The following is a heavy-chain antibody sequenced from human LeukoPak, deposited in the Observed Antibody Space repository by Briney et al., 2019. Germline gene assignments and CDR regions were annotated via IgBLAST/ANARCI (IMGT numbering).Heavy chain of an antibody. Sequence: GGSLRLSCAASGFTFSSYSMNWVRQAPGKGLEWVSSISSSSSSYIYYADSVKGRFTISRDNAKNSLYLQMNSLRAEDTAVYYCARVEAATPNFDYWGQGTLVTVSS. D-gene: IGHD2-15*01. CDR3: ARVEAATPNFDY. J-gene: IGHJ4*02. CDR1: GFTFSSYS. CDR2: ISSSSSSYI. V-gene: IGHV3-21*01.